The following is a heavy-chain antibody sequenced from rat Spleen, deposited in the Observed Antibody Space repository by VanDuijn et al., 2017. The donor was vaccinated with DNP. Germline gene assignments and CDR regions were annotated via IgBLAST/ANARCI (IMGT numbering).Heavy chain of an antibody. CDR1: GYSITSKY. CDR3: ARFDNYYYDGYYDY. D-gene: IGHD1-12*03. V-gene: IGHV3-1*01. Sequence: EVQLQESGPGLVKPSQSLSLTCSVTGYSITSKYWGWIRKFPGNKMEWIGHISYSGSTSYNPSLKSRISIIRETSKNQFFLQLNSVNTEDTATYYCARFDNYYYDGYYDYWGQGVMVTVSS. J-gene: IGHJ2*01. CDR2: ISYSGST.